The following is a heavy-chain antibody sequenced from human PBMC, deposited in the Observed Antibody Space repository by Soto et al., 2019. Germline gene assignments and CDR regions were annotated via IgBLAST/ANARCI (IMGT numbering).Heavy chain of an antibody. V-gene: IGHV3-23*01. CDR1: GFTFSSYA. CDR2: ISGSGGST. Sequence: GGSLRLSCAASGFTFSSYAMSWVRQAPGKGLEWVSAISGSGGSTYYADSVQGRFTISGDTSKNTLYLQMNSLRAEDTAVYYCAIDRLVGPQAAAGLSFDYWGQGTLVTVSS. CDR3: AIDRLVGPQAAAGLSFDY. J-gene: IGHJ4*02. D-gene: IGHD6-13*01.